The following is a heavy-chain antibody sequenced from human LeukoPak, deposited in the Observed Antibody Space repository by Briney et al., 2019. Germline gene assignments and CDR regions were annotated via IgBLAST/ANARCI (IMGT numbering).Heavy chain of an antibody. CDR1: GDSISSDDYY. V-gene: IGHV4-61*02. J-gene: IGHJ6*03. D-gene: IGHD6-19*01. CDR3: ARERDSSGWYMNYYYYYMDV. Sequence: PSETLSLTCTVSGDSISSDDYYWSWIRQPAGKGLEWIGRFFASGNSNYNPSLKSRVTISVDTSKNQFSLKLSSVTAADTAVYYCARERDSSGWYMNYYYYYMDVWGKGTTVTISS. CDR2: FFASGNS.